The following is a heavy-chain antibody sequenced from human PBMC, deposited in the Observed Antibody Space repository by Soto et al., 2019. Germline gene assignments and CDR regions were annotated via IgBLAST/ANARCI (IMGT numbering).Heavy chain of an antibody. J-gene: IGHJ4*02. V-gene: IGHV3-21*04. Sequence: GGSLILSCAASGFTFSSYAMSWVRQAPGKGLEWVSAISSSGSTIYYADSVKGRFTISRDNAKNSLYLQMNSLRAEDTAVYYCARDPPGWYYDSSGYSNFDYWGQGTLVTVSS. CDR3: ARDPPGWYYDSSGYSNFDY. CDR1: GFTFSSYA. CDR2: ISSSGSTI. D-gene: IGHD3-22*01.